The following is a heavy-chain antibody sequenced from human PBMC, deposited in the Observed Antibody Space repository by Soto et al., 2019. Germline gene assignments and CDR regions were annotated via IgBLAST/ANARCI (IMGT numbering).Heavy chain of an antibody. D-gene: IGHD3-22*01. CDR1: GYTFTRYG. V-gene: IGHV1-18*04. J-gene: IGHJ5*02. CDR2: ISAYNGNT. CDR3: ARDRGCYESSGPKWFDP. Sequence: ASVKVSCKASGYTFTRYGISWVRQAPGQGLEWMGWISAYNGNTKYAQKLQGRVTMTTDTSTSTAYMELRSLRSDDTAVYYCARDRGCYESSGPKWFDPCAQGTLVTV.